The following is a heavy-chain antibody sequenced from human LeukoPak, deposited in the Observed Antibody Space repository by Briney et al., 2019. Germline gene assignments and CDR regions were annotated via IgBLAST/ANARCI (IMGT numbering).Heavy chain of an antibody. CDR3: ARVMAPTGNYYDSSGSLDY. CDR2: ISYDGSNK. V-gene: IGHV3-30-3*01. Sequence: GGSLRLSCAASGFTFSSYAMHWVRQAPGKGLEWVAVISYDGSNKYYADSVKGRFTISRDNSKNTLYLQMNSLRAEDTAVYYCARVMAPTGNYYDSSGSLDYWGQGTLVTVSS. J-gene: IGHJ4*02. CDR1: GFTFSSYA. D-gene: IGHD3-22*01.